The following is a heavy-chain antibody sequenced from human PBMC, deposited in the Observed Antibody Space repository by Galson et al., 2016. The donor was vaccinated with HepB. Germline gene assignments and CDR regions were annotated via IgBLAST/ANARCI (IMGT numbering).Heavy chain of an antibody. D-gene: IGHD3-3*01. J-gene: IGHJ5*02. V-gene: IGHV5-51*01. CDR1: GYSFATHW. CDR3: VRDGTGKYDFWSGYPNNWFDP. Sequence: QSGAEVKKPGESLKISCKASGYSFATHWIGWVRQMPGKGLEWLGIIYPGDSDTRYSPSFRGQVTIPADRSINTAYLQWSSLKASDTAMYYCVRDGTGKYDFWSGYPNNWFDPWGQGTLVTVSS. CDR2: IYPGDSDT.